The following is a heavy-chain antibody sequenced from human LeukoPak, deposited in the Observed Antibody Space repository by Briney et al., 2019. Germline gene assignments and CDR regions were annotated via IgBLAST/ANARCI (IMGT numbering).Heavy chain of an antibody. CDR1: GFTFSSNW. Sequence: PGGSLRLSCVGSGFTFSSNWMSWVRQAPGKGLEWVANVKENGDEKSYVDSVKGRFTISRDNAQNSVYLQMNCLRPEDTAVYYCADPGVGYWGQGTLVTVSS. J-gene: IGHJ4*02. V-gene: IGHV3-7*01. CDR3: ADPGVGY. CDR2: VKENGDEK. D-gene: IGHD2-8*01.